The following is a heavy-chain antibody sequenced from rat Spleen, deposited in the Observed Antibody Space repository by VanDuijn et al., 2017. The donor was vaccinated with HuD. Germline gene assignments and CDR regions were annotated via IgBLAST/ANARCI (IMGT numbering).Heavy chain of an antibody. D-gene: IGHD1-2*01. Sequence: EVQLVESGGGLVQPGRSLKLSCAASGFTFSDYYMTWVRQAPGMGLEWIASISNARGITYYPDSVKGRFTISRDNAKSTLYLQMNSLRSEDTATYYCARHSSTYYVMDAWGQGASVTVSS. CDR3: ARHSSTYYVMDA. CDR2: ISNARGIT. V-gene: IGHV5-22*01. J-gene: IGHJ4*01. CDR1: GFTFSDYY.